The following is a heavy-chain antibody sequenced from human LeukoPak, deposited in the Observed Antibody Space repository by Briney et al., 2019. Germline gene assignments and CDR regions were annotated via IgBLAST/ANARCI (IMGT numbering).Heavy chain of an antibody. CDR3: ARGGAARLHFQN. V-gene: IGHV3-33*07. D-gene: IGHD6-6*01. CDR1: GFIFSSYG. CDR2: IWFDGSNK. J-gene: IGHJ1*01. Sequence: GGSLRLSCAASGFIFSSYGMYWVRQAPGKGLEWVALIWFDGSNKYYADSVKGRFTISRDNSKNTLYLQMNSLRAEDTAVYYCARGGAARLHFQNWGQGTLVTVSS.